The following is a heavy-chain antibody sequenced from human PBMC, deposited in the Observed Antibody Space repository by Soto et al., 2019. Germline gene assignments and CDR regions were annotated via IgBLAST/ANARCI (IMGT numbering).Heavy chain of an antibody. CDR1: GFTFGSYW. Sequence: VGSLRLSCAVSGFTFGSYWMNWVRLIRGKGLEWVAYIKPDGSATYYVDSVKGRFTISRDNAKNSLYLQMNSLRVEDTSVYYCARAGYCGPGCYYYFDYWGQGTLVTVSS. D-gene: IGHD2-21*02. V-gene: IGHV3-7*01. CDR2: IKPDGSAT. CDR3: ARAGYCGPGCYYYFDY. J-gene: IGHJ4*02.